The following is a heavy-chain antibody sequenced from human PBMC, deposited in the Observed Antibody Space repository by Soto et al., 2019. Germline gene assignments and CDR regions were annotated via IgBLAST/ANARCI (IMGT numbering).Heavy chain of an antibody. Sequence: GGSLRFSCAASGFTFSSYWMHWVRQAPGKGLVWVSRINSDGSSTSYADSVKGRFTICRDNAKKTMYLQMNSLRAEDTAVYYCARGRGDTVTKAYYMDVWGKGTTVTVSS. CDR3: ARGRGDTVTKAYYMDV. CDR2: INSDGSST. V-gene: IGHV3-74*01. J-gene: IGHJ6*03. D-gene: IGHD4-4*01. CDR1: GFTFSSYW.